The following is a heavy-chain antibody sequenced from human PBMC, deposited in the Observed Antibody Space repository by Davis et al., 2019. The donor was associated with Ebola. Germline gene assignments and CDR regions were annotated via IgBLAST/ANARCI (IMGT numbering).Heavy chain of an antibody. V-gene: IGHV3-30-3*01. Sequence: GESLKISCAASGFTFSSYAMHWVRQAPGKGLEWVAVISYDGSNKYYADSVKGRFTISRDNSKNTLYLQMNSLRAEDTAVYYCARVAWERTREYYFDYWGQGTLVTVSS. CDR3: ARVAWERTREYYFDY. J-gene: IGHJ4*02. D-gene: IGHD1-1*01. CDR2: ISYDGSNK. CDR1: GFTFSSYA.